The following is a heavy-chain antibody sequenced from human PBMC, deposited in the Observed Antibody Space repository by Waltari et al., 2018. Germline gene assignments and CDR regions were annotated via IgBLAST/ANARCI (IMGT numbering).Heavy chain of an antibody. D-gene: IGHD1-7*01. CDR1: GFRFSTYY. V-gene: IGHV3-7*01. Sequence: EVQLVESGGGLVQPGGSLSLSCAASGFRFSTYYIRWVRQAPGKGLGWGATIKQDGSEKYYVDSVKGRFTISRDNAKNSMYLQMNSLKAEDTAVYYCARRKWNYGSDDGMDVWGQGTTVTVSS. J-gene: IGHJ6*02. CDR2: IKQDGSEK. CDR3: ARRKWNYGSDDGMDV.